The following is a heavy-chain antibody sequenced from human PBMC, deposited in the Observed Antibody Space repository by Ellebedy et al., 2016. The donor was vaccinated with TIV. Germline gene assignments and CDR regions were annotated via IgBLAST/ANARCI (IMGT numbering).Heavy chain of an antibody. V-gene: IGHV3-23*01. CDR1: GFRFANFA. D-gene: IGHD2-8*01. Sequence: GGSLRLSXAASGFRFANFAMNWVRQAPGKGLEWVSGISGSSRPGNTYYADSVKGRFSLSRDNYQNTLSLQMNSLRVEDTAVYYCARDLRNGRRPFLDVWGQGTTVIVSS. J-gene: IGHJ6*01. CDR3: ARDLRNGRRPFLDV. CDR2: ISGSSRPGNT.